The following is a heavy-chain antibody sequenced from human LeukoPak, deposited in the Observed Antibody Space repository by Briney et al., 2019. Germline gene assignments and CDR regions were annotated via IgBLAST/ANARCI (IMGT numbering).Heavy chain of an antibody. J-gene: IGHJ3*02. V-gene: IGHV3-30-3*01. CDR1: GITFSRYA. D-gene: IGHD2-21*02. CDR2: MSSDGTNK. Sequence: GGSLRLSCAASGITFSRYAMHWVRQAPGRGLEWVAVMSSDGTNKYYADFVKGRFTISRDNSKNTLYLQMNSLKPDDTAVYFCARDPGRDCYCGGFDIWGQGTKITVSS. CDR3: ARDPGRDCYCGGFDI.